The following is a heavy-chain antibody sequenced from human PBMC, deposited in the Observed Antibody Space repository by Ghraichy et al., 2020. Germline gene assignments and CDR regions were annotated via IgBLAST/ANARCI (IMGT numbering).Heavy chain of an antibody. CDR1: GGSISSSNW. CDR3: ARIPTYYYDSSGYYDPGAYFDY. V-gene: IGHV4-4*02. D-gene: IGHD3-22*01. Sequence: SETLSLTCAVSGGSISSSNWWSWVRQPPGKGLEWIGEIYHSGSTNYNPSLKSRVTISVDKSKNQFSLKLSSVTAADTAVYYCARIPTYYYDSSGYYDPGAYFDYWGQGTLVTVSS. J-gene: IGHJ4*02. CDR2: IYHSGST.